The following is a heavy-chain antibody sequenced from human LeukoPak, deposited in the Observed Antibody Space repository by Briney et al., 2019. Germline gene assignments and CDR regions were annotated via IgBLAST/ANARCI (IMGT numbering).Heavy chain of an antibody. CDR1: GYTFTGYY. D-gene: IGHD4-11*01. Sequence: ASVKVSCKTSGYTFTGYYIHWVRQAPGQGLEWIGWINPGSGDTIYAQTFQGRVTTTRYTSINIAYMDLRSLTSDDSAVYYCARSPDYSRFDYWGQGALVTVSS. V-gene: IGHV1-2*02. J-gene: IGHJ4*02. CDR2: INPGSGDT. CDR3: ARSPDYSRFDY.